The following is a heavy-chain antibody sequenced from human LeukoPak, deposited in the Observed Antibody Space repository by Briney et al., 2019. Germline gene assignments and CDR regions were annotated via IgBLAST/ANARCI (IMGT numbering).Heavy chain of an antibody. CDR3: ARDHMRGKYYCYYYGMDV. CDR1: GFTFSSYG. J-gene: IGHJ6*02. Sequence: GRSLRLSCAASGFTFSSYGMHWVRQAPGKGLEWVAVIWYDGSNKYYADSVKGRFTISRDNSKNTLYLQMNSLRAEDTAVYYCARDHMRGKYYCYYYGMDVWGQGTTVTVSS. D-gene: IGHD2-21*01. V-gene: IGHV3-33*01. CDR2: IWYDGSNK.